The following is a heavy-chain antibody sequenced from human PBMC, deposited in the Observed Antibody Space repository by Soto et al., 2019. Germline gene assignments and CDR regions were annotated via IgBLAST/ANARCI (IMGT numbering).Heavy chain of an antibody. V-gene: IGHV3-33*01. CDR3: ARDLKGQQNWFDP. Sequence: PGGSLRLSCAASGFSFSDYGMHWVRQAPGKGLDWVAVIWFDGSNKYYADSVKGRFTISRDNSKNTLYLQMNSLRVEDAALYFWARDLKGQQNWFDPWGQGTLVTVSS. CDR2: IWFDGSNK. J-gene: IGHJ5*02. D-gene: IGHD1-1*01. CDR1: GFSFSDYG.